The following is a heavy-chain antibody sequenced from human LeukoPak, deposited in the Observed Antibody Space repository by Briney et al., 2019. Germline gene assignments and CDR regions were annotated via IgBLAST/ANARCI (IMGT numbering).Heavy chain of an antibody. CDR2: ISSSGSTI. CDR1: GFTFSDYY. Sequence: PGGSLRLSCAASGFTFSDYYMSWIRQAPGKGLEWVSYISSSGSTIYYADSVKGRFTISRDNSKNTLYLQMNSLRAEDTAVYYCARDLSMVRGPSPNWGQGTLVTVSS. D-gene: IGHD3-10*01. CDR3: ARDLSMVRGPSPN. J-gene: IGHJ4*02. V-gene: IGHV3-11*04.